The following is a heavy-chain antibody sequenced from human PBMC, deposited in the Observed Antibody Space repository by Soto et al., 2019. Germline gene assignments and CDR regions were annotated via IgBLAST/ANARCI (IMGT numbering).Heavy chain of an antibody. CDR2: IYYSGTT. Sequence: QLQLQESGPGLVKPSEILSLTCTDSGGSISSTSYNWGWMRQPPGQGLEWIGSIYYSGTTYYNPSLKSRVTMSVDTSKNQFSLKLSSVTAADTAVYYCARAGRGLIDYWGQGTLVTVSS. CDR3: ARAGRGLIDY. V-gene: IGHV4-39*01. J-gene: IGHJ4*02. D-gene: IGHD3-10*01. CDR1: GGSISSTSYN.